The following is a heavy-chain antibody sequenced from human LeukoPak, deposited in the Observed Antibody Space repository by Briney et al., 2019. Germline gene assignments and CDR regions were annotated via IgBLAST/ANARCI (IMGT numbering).Heavy chain of an antibody. CDR3: ARKPDSRNWFDP. V-gene: IGHV4-59*12. Sequence: KPSETLSLTCTVSGGSISSYYWSWIRQPPGKGLEWIGSIYYSGSTYYNPSLKSRVTISVDTSKNQFSLKLSSVTAADTAVYYCARKPDSRNWFDPWGQGTLVIVSS. CDR1: GGSISSYY. D-gene: IGHD1-14*01. J-gene: IGHJ5*02. CDR2: IYYSGST.